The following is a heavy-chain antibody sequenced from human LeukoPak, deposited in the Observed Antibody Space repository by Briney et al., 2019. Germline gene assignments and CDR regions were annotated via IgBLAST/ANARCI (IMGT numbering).Heavy chain of an antibody. Sequence: GGSLRLSCAASGFTFSRFAMSWVRQAPGKGLEWVSVIYSGGSTYYADSVKGRFTISRDNSKNTLYLQMNSLRAEDTAVYYCARDGVYQSVSYGMDVWGQGTTVTVSS. D-gene: IGHD6-13*01. CDR2: IYSGGST. V-gene: IGHV3-53*01. J-gene: IGHJ6*02. CDR1: GFTFSRFA. CDR3: ARDGVYQSVSYGMDV.